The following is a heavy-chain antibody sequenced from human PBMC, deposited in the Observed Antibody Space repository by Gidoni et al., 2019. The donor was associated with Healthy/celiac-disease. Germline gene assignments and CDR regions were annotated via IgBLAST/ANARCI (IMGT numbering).Heavy chain of an antibody. V-gene: IGHV1-2*02. CDR1: GYTFTGYY. CDR2: INPNSGGK. Sequence: QVQLVQSGAEVQKPGASVKVSCKASGYTFTGYYMHWVRQAPGQGLEWMGWINPNSGGKNYAQKFQGRVTMTRDTSISTAYMELSRLRSDDTAVYYCARDRIAAAGTGLDWFDPWGQGTLVTVSS. J-gene: IGHJ5*02. D-gene: IGHD6-13*01. CDR3: ARDRIAAAGTGLDWFDP.